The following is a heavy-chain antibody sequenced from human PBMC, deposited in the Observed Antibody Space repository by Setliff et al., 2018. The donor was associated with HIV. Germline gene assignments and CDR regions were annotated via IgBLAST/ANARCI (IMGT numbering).Heavy chain of an antibody. CDR1: GFTFNDYT. V-gene: IGHV3-43*01. D-gene: IGHD4-4*01. CDR3: ARDPTIPSPDYFDH. Sequence: HPGGSLRLSCAASGFTFNDYTMHWVRQVPGKGLEWVSLINWDGGGRYYADSVKGRFTISRDNSKNTVYLQMNSLKTEDTAIYYCARDPTIPSPDYFDHWGQGTLVTVSS. J-gene: IGHJ4*02. CDR2: INWDGGGR.